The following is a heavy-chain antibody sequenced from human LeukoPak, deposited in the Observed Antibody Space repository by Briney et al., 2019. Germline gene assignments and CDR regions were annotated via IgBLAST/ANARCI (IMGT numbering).Heavy chain of an antibody. V-gene: IGHV1-2*02. CDR2: INPNSGGT. CDR3: ARGRVKNNNWFDP. CDR1: GYTFTGYY. J-gene: IGHJ5*02. Sequence: GASVKVSCKASGYTFTGYYMHWVRQAPGQGLEWMGWINPNSGGTNYAQKFQGRVTMTRDTSISTAYMELSRLRSDDTAGYYCARGRVKNNNWFDPWGQGTLVTVSS.